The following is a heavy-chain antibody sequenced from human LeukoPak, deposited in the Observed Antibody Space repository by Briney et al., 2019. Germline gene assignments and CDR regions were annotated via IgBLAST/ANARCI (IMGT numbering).Heavy chain of an antibody. Sequence: GGSLRLSCAASGFTFSSYEMNWVRQAPGKGLEWVSYISSSGSTIYYADSVKGRFTISRDKAKNSLYLQMNSLRAEDTAVYYCARDRATIPFDYWGQGTLVTVSS. CDR1: GFTFSSYE. CDR3: ARDRATIPFDY. CDR2: ISSSGSTI. J-gene: IGHJ4*02. D-gene: IGHD1-26*01. V-gene: IGHV3-48*03.